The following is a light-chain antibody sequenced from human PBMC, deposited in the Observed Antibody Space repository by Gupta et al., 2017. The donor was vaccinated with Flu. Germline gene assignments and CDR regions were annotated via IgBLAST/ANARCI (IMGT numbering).Light chain of an antibody. CDR3: QAWDSSTNCV. CDR2: QDS. V-gene: IGLV3-1*01. CDR1: GDKY. J-gene: IGLJ1*01. Sequence: GDKYVCWYQQKPGQPPVLVINQDSRRPSGIPERFSGSNSGNTAALTISGTQAMDEADYYCQAWDSSTNCVFGTGTKVTVL.